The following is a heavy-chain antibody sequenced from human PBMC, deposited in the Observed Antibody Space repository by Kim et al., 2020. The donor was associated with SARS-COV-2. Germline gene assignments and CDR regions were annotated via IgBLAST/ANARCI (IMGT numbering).Heavy chain of an antibody. CDR1: GGSISSSNW. CDR3: ARASTHSYYYGSGGELDV. CDR2: IYHSGST. Sequence: SETLSLTCAVSGGSISSSNWWSWVRQPPGKGLEWIGEIYHSGSTNYNPSLKSRVTISVDKSKNQFSLKLSSVTAADTAVYYCARASTHSYYYGSGGELDVWGQGTTVTVSS. V-gene: IGHV4-4*02. J-gene: IGHJ6*02. D-gene: IGHD3-10*01.